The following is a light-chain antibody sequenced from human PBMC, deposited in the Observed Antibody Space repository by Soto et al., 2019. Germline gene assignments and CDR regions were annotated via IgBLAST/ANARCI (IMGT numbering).Light chain of an antibody. Sequence: EIVLTQSPATLSLSPGERATLSCRASQSVSSYLAWYQQKPGQAPRLLIYDASNRATGIPARFSGSGSGTEFTLTISSLEPEDFAVYYCQQRSNWPPWATLGPGTKVDIK. J-gene: IGKJ3*01. CDR1: QSVSSY. V-gene: IGKV3-11*01. CDR2: DAS. CDR3: QQRSNWPPWAT.